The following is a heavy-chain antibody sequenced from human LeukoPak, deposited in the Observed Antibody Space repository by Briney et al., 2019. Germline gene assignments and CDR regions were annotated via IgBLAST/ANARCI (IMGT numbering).Heavy chain of an antibody. V-gene: IGHV4-4*07. D-gene: IGHD6-19*01. CDR1: GGSISSYY. J-gene: IGHJ4*02. Sequence: SETLSLTCTVSGGSISSYYWSWIRQPAGKGLEYIGRTYTTGSANYNPSLKSRVSLSLDTSKNQFSLKLNSVTAADTAVYYCAREVAVAKRGDYFDYWGQGTLVTVSS. CDR3: AREVAVAKRGDYFDY. CDR2: TYTTGSA.